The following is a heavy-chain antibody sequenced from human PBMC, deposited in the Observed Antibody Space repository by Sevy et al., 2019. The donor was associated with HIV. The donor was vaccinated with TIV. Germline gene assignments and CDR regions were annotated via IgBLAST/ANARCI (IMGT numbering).Heavy chain of an antibody. J-gene: IGHJ6*02. Sequence: GGSLRLSCAASGFTFSSFSMNWVRQAPGKGPEWISYISTRSSAIYYADSMKGRFTISRDNSKNSLYLQMNSLRAEDTAVYYCARESASGTPGGVYYYYYNMDVWGQGSTVTVSS. V-gene: IGHV3-48*01. CDR3: ARESASGTPGGVYYYYYNMDV. CDR1: GFTFSSFS. CDR2: ISTRSSAI. D-gene: IGHD6-13*01.